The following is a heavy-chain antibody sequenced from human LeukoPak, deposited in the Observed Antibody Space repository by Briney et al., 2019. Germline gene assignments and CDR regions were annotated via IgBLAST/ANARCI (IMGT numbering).Heavy chain of an antibody. D-gene: IGHD5-18*01. J-gene: IGHJ4*02. CDR1: GGTFSSYA. V-gene: IGHV1-69*13. Sequence: GASVKVSCKASGGTFSSYAISWVRQAPGQGLEWMGGIIPIFGTANYAQKFQGRVTITADESTSTAYMELGSLRSEDTAVYYCARGPRTAMAPHFDYWGQGTLVTVSS. CDR2: IIPIFGTA. CDR3: ARGPRTAMAPHFDY.